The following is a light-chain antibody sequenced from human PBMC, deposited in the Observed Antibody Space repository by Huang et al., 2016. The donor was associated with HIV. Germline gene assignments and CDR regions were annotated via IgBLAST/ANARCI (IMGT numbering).Light chain of an antibody. CDR1: QNVLYSSDNKNS. Sequence: DIVMTQSPDSLAVSLGERATINCKTSQNVLYSSDNKNSLAWYQQKPGQPPKLLSYCESTRESGVPDRFSGSGFWTDFTLTISSMQAEDVAVYYCQQYYPAPPSFTFGPGTKVDIK. V-gene: IGKV4-1*01. CDR2: CES. CDR3: QQYYPAPPSFT. J-gene: IGKJ3*01.